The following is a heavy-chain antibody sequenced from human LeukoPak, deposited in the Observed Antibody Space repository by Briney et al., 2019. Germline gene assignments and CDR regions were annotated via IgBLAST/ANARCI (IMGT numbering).Heavy chain of an antibody. V-gene: IGHV3-11*04. Sequence: TGGSLRLSCSASGFTFSDYYMSWIRQAPGKGLEWVSYISSSGSTIYYANSVKGRFTISWDNAKNSLYLQMNSLRAEDTAVYYCARGEDWNPVDYWGQGTLVTVSS. CDR3: ARGEDWNPVDY. J-gene: IGHJ4*02. CDR2: ISSSGSTI. CDR1: GFTFSDYY. D-gene: IGHD1-1*01.